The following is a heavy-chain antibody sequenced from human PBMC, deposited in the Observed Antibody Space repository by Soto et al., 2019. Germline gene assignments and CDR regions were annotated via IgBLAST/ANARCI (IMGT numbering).Heavy chain of an antibody. CDR2: IYYSGST. CDR1: GGSISSYY. Sequence: SETLCLTCTVSGGSISSYYWSWIRQPPGKGLEWIGYIYYSGSTNYNPSLKSRVTISVDTSKNQFSLKLSSVTAADTAVYYCATYGSGIDAFDIWGQGTMVTVSS. D-gene: IGHD3-10*01. V-gene: IGHV4-59*01. J-gene: IGHJ3*02. CDR3: ATYGSGIDAFDI.